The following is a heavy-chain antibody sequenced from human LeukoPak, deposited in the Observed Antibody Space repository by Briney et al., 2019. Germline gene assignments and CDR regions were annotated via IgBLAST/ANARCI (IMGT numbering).Heavy chain of an antibody. CDR3: ANGYTSTYYNALDI. CDR1: GFTFSGYW. CDR2: INGDESIT. J-gene: IGHJ3*02. V-gene: IGHV3-74*01. D-gene: IGHD3-16*01. Sequence: PGGSLRLSCAASGFTFSGYWMHWVRQAPGKGLVWVSRINGDESITAYADSVKGRFTISRDNAKNTLYLQMSSLRVEDTAVYYCANGYTSTYYNALDIRGQGTMVTVSS.